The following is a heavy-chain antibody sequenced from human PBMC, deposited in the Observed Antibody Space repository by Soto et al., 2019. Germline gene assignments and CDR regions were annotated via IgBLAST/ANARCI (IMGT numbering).Heavy chain of an antibody. CDR2: IYYSGST. Sequence: QLQLQESGPGLVKPSETLSLTCTVSGGSISSSSYYWGWIRQPPGKGLEWIGSIYYSGSTYYNPSLKSRVTISVDTSKNQFSLKLSSVTAADTAVYYCARRKSFARGSAAMVYSAENWFDPWGQGTLVTVSS. CDR1: GGSISSSSYY. D-gene: IGHD2-2*01. V-gene: IGHV4-39*01. J-gene: IGHJ5*02. CDR3: ARRKSFARGSAAMVYSAENWFDP.